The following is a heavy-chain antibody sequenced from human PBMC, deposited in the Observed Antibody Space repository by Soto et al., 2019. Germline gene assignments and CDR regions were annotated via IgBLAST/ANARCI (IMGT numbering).Heavy chain of an antibody. Sequence: GGSLRLSCAASGFTFSSYEMNWVRQAPGKGLEWVSYISSSGSTIYYADSVKGRFTISRDNAKNSLYLQMNSLRAEDTAVYYCARSRAVAGSPLNDYWGQGTLVTVSS. CDR1: GFTFSSYE. CDR3: ARSRAVAGSPLNDY. J-gene: IGHJ4*02. V-gene: IGHV3-48*03. CDR2: ISSSGSTI. D-gene: IGHD6-19*01.